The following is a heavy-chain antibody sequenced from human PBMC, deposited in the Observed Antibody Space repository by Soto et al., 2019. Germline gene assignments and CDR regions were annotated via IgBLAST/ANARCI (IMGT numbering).Heavy chain of an antibody. CDR2: ISSSGSTI. D-gene: IGHD3-22*01. CDR3: AIWDHYFEPH. Sequence: GGSLRRSCAASGPTFSDYSMSWIRQAPGKGLEWVSYISSSGSTIYYADSVKGRFTISRDNAKNSLYLQMNSLRAEDTAVYYCAIWDHYFEPHWGQGTLVTVSS. V-gene: IGHV3-11*01. J-gene: IGHJ4*02. CDR1: GPTFSDYS.